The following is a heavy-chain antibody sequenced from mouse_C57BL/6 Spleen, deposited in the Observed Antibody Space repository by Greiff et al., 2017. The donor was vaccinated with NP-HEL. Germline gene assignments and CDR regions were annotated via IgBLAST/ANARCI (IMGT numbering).Heavy chain of an antibody. CDR1: GFTFSSYT. CDR3: ARQYGNYAMDY. J-gene: IGHJ4*01. D-gene: IGHD2-1*01. Sequence: EVMLVESGGGLVKPGGSLKLSCAASGFTFSSYTMSWVRQTPEKRLEWVATISGGGGNTYYPDSVKGRFTISRDNAKNTLYLQMSSLRSEDTALYYCARQYGNYAMDYWGQGTSVTVSS. CDR2: ISGGGGNT. V-gene: IGHV5-9*01.